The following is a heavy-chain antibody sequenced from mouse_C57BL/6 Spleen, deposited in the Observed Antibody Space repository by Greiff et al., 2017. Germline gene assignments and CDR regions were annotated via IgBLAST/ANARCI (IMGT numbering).Heavy chain of an antibody. V-gene: IGHV1-50*01. Sequence: VQLQQPGAELVKPGASVKLSCKASGYTFTSYWMQWVKQRPGQGLEWIGEIDPSDSYTNYNQKFKGKATLTVDTSSSTAYMQLSSLTSEDSAVYYCARRGPSYWYFDVWGTGTTVTVSS. CDR3: ARRGPSYWYFDV. CDR2: IDPSDSYT. CDR1: GYTFTSYW. J-gene: IGHJ1*03.